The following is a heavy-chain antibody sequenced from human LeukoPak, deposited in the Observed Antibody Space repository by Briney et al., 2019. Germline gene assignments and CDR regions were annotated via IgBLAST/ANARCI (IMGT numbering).Heavy chain of an antibody. Sequence: GRSLRLSCAASGFTFGNAWMTWVRQAPGKGLEWVSSISSSSSYISYTDSLKGRFTLSRDNAKNSLYLQMNSLRAEDTAVYYCARVKGEGAHFDYWGQGTLVTVSS. CDR2: ISSSSSYI. D-gene: IGHD1-26*01. V-gene: IGHV3-21*01. CDR1: GFTFGNAW. J-gene: IGHJ4*02. CDR3: ARVKGEGAHFDY.